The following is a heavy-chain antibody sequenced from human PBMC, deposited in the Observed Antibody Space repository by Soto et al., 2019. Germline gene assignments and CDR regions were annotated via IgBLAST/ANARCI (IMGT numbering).Heavy chain of an antibody. CDR2: MNPNTGNA. V-gene: IGHV1-8*01. J-gene: IGHJ4*02. D-gene: IGHD1-7*01. Sequence: QVKLVQSGAEVKEPGASVKVSCKASGFIFTSFDINWVRQATGQGLEWMGWMNPNTGNAGHEHKFQGRVTMTRNTSITAAYMELSNLTSEDTAVYYGARGRLMGTADSWGQGTLVTVSS. CDR1: GFIFTSFD. CDR3: ARGRLMGTADS.